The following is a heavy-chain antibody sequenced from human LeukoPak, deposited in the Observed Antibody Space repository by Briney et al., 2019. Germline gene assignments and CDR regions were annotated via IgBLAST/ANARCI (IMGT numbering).Heavy chain of an antibody. J-gene: IGHJ4*02. Sequence: PSETLSLTCTVSGGSISSYYWSWIRQPPGKGLEWIGYIYYSGSTNYNPSLKSRVTISVDTSKNQFSLKLSSVTAADTAVYYCARGGAARRGYYFDYWGQGTLVTVSS. CDR2: IYYSGST. CDR3: ARGGAARRGYYFDY. D-gene: IGHD6-6*01. V-gene: IGHV4-59*08. CDR1: GGSISSYY.